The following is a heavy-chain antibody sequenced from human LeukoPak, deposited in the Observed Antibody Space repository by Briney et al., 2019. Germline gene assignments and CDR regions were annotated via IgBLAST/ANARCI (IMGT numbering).Heavy chain of an antibody. J-gene: IGHJ5*02. CDR1: GFTFSSYW. D-gene: IGHD6-13*01. CDR2: INSDGSST. V-gene: IGHV3-74*01. Sequence: PGGSLRLSCAASGFTFSSYWMHWVRRAPGKGLVWVSRINSDGSSTSYADSVKGRFTISRDNAKNTLYLQMNSLRAEDTALYYCARTVAGSWSQIYNWFDPWGQGTLVTVSS. CDR3: ARTVAGSWSQIYNWFDP.